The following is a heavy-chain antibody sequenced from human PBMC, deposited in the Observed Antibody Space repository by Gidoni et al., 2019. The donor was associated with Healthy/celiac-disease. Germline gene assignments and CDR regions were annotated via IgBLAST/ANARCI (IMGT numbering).Heavy chain of an antibody. D-gene: IGHD3-16*02. CDR1: GGSFSGYY. Sequence: QVQLQQWGAGLLKHSETLSLTCAVYGGSFSGYYWSWIRQPPGKGLEWIGEINHSGSTNYNPSLKSRVTISVDTSKNQFSLKLSSVTAADTAVYYCASDDYVWGSYRRSYFDYWGQGTLVTVSS. CDR2: INHSGST. CDR3: ASDDYVWGSYRRSYFDY. V-gene: IGHV4-34*01. J-gene: IGHJ4*02.